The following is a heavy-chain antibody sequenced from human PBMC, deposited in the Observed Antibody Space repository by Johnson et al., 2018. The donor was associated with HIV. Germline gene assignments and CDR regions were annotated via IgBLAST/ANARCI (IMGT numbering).Heavy chain of an antibody. CDR1: GFTFSSYA. CDR3: AKSPNYLGAIHDAFDI. D-gene: IGHD1-26*01. CDR2: ISGSGGSR. Sequence: VQLVESGGGLVQPGGSLRLSCAASGFTFSSYAMSWVRQAPGKGLEWVSAISGSGGSRYYADSVKGRFTTSRDNSKNTRYLQLNSLRAEDTAVYYCAKSPNYLGAIHDAFDIWGQGTMVTVSS. V-gene: IGHV3-23*04. J-gene: IGHJ3*02.